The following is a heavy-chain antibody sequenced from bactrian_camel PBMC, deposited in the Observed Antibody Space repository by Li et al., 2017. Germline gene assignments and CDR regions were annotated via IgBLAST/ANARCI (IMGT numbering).Heavy chain of an antibody. CDR2: IDSDGSEDST. J-gene: IGHJ4*01. V-gene: IGHV3S6*01. CDR1: GFTESSYC. Sequence: HVQLVESGGGSVQAGGSLKLSCQASGFTESSYCMAWFRQYPGREHEGVAAIDSDGSEDSTTYAEFAKGRFTISQDNAKNTLYLQMNSLKPEDTAMYTCAAGHSCLCTAGATCFSGLGFIYWGEGTQVTVS. CDR3: AAGHSCLCTAGATCFSGLGFIY. D-gene: IGHD1*01.